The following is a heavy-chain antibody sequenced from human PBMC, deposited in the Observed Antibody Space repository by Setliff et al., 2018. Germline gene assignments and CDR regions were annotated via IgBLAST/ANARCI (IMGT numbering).Heavy chain of an antibody. CDR1: GGSISSGSYY. J-gene: IGHJ6*03. V-gene: IGHV4-61*09. D-gene: IGHD3-9*01. Sequence: PSETLSLTCSVSGGSISSGSYYWTWIRQPAGKGLEWIGHIYYSGSTNYNPSLKSRVTISVDTSRNQFSLKLNSVTAADTAVYYCARLPKIVTGYYGSHYYYYMDVWGKGTTVTVSS. CDR2: IYYSGST. CDR3: ARLPKIVTGYYGSHYYYYMDV.